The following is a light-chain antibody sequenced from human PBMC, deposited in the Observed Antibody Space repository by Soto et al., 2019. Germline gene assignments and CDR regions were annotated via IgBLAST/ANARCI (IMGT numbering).Light chain of an antibody. J-gene: IGLJ1*01. CDR2: EDN. Sequence: SVLTQPPSVSAAPGQKVTISCSGTSSNIGNNYVSWYQHFPGTAPKLLIYEDNKRPSEIPDRFSGSKSGTSATLGITGLQTGDEADYYCGTWDNSLSIYVFATGTKLTVL. CDR3: GTWDNSLSIYV. CDR1: SSNIGNNY. V-gene: IGLV1-51*02.